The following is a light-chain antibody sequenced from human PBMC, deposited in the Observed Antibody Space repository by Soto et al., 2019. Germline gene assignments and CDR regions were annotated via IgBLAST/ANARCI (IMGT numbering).Light chain of an antibody. CDR2: SNN. CDR3: AAWDDSLTGGV. Sequence: QSVLTQPPSASGTPGQRVTISCSGSSSNIGSNTVNWYQQLPGTAPKLLIYSNNHRPSGVPDRFSGSKSGTSASLAISGLQSEDEADDYCAAWDDSLTGGVFGGGTQLTVL. CDR1: SSNIGSNT. V-gene: IGLV1-44*01. J-gene: IGLJ2*01.